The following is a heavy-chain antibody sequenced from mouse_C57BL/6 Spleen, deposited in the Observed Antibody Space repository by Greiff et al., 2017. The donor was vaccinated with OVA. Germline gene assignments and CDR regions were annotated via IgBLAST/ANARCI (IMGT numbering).Heavy chain of an antibody. CDR2: IYPGDGDT. V-gene: IGHV1-82*01. J-gene: IGHJ2*01. D-gene: IGHD1-1*01. Sequence: VQRVESGPELVKPGASVKISCKASGYAFSSSWMNWVKQRPGKGLEWIGRIYPGDGDTNYNGKFKGKATLTADKSSSTAYMQLSSLTSEDSAVYFCARVPYYYGSSYTLDYWGQGTTLTVSS. CDR3: ARVPYYYGSSYTLDY. CDR1: GYAFSSSW.